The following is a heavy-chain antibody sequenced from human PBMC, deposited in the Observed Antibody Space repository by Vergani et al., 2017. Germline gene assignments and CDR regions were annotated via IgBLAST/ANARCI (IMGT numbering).Heavy chain of an antibody. V-gene: IGHV1-8*01. CDR1: GYTFTSYD. J-gene: IGHJ6*03. CDR2: MNPNSGNT. CDR3: ARGYSSGLENYYYYYYMDV. Sequence: QVQLVQSGAEVKKPGASVKVSCTASGYTFTSYDINWVRQATGQGLEWMGWMNPNSGNTGYAQKFQGRVTMTRNTSISTVYMELSSLRSEDTAVYYCARGYSSGLENYYYYYYMDVWGKGTTVTVSS. D-gene: IGHD6-19*01.